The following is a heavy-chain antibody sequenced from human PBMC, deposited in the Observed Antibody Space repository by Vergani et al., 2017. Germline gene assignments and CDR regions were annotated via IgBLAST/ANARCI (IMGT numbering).Heavy chain of an antibody. V-gene: IGHV3-21*01. J-gene: IGHJ4*02. Sequence: EVQLVESGGGLVKPGGSLRLSCAASGFTFSSYSMNWVRQAPGKGLEWVSSISSSSSYIYYADSVKGRFTISRDNSKNSLYLQMNSLRAEDTAVYYCARDIRPTRGAGTHYFDYWGQGTMVTVSS. CDR1: GFTFSSYS. D-gene: IGHD6-13*01. CDR3: ARDIRPTRGAGTHYFDY. CDR2: ISSSSSYI.